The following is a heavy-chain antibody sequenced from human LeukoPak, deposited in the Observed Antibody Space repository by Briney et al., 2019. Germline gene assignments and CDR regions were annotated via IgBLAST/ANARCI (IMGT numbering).Heavy chain of an antibody. Sequence: AGGSLRLSCVASGFSFSTYGMHWVRQAPGKGLEWVAAAQGDGRLQYYADSVKGRFTISKDISKSTLYVQMNSLRAEDTAVYYCATGGGFYYGHWGQGTLVTVSS. V-gene: IGHV3-30*02. J-gene: IGHJ4*02. CDR1: GFSFSTYG. CDR3: ATGGGFYYGH. D-gene: IGHD3-22*01. CDR2: AQGDGRLQ.